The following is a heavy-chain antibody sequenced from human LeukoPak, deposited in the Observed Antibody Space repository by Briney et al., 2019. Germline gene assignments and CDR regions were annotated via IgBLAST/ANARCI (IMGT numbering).Heavy chain of an antibody. D-gene: IGHD3-9*01. CDR1: GGSFSGYY. V-gene: IGHV4-34*01. CDR3: ARYYDVLTGYYTFDY. J-gene: IGHJ4*02. CDR2: ITHSGST. Sequence: PAETLSLTCAVYGGSFSGYYWSWIRQPPGKGLEWIGEITHSGSTNSNPTLKSRVTISQDISKNRFSLKLSSVTAADTAVYYCARYYDVLTGYYTFDYWGQGTLVTVSS.